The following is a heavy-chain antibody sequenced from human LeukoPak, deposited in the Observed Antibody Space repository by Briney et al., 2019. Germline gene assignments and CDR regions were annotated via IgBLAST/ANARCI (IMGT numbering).Heavy chain of an antibody. CDR2: INSDGSST. V-gene: IGHV3-74*03. CDR1: GFTFSSYW. D-gene: IGHD4-23*01. J-gene: IGHJ4*02. Sequence: GGSLRLSCSASGFTFSSYWMHWVRQAPGKGPVWVSRINSDGSSTTYADSVKGRFTISRDNAKNTLYLQMNSLRAEDTAVYYCTRGRVVTNFDYWGQGTLVTVSS. CDR3: TRGRVVTNFDY.